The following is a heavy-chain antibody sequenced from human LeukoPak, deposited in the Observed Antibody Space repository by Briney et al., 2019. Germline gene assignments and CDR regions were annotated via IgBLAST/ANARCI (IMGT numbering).Heavy chain of an antibody. D-gene: IGHD3-22*01. V-gene: IGHV4-59*01. CDR1: GGSINSYY. CDR2: ISYSGST. J-gene: IGHJ5*02. CDR3: ARGSHYYDTSGYYNWFDP. Sequence: PSETLSLTCTVSGGSINSYYWSWIRQPPGKALEWIGHISYSGSTNYNPSLQSRVTISLDTSKNQFSLKLTSVTAADTAVYYCARGSHYYDTSGYYNWFDPWGQGTLVTVST.